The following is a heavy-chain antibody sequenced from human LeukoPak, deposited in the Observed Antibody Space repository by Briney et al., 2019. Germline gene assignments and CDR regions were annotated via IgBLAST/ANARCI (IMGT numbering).Heavy chain of an antibody. CDR2: ISSSGSTI. Sequence: GGSLRLSCAASGFTFSDYYMSWIRQDPGKGLERVSYISSSGSTIYYADSVKGRFTISRDNAKNSLYLQMNSLRAEDTALYYCAKGRGYNYGYIFGYFDYWGQGTLVTVSS. V-gene: IGHV3-11*01. D-gene: IGHD5-18*01. CDR3: AKGRGYNYGYIFGYFDY. J-gene: IGHJ4*02. CDR1: GFTFSDYY.